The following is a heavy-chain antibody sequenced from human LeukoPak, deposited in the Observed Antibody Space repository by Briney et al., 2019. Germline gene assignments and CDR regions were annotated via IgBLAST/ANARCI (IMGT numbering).Heavy chain of an antibody. Sequence: GESLKISCKGSGYSFTSYWIGWVRQMPGKGLEWMGIIYPGDSDTRYSPSFQGQVTISADKSVSTAYLQWSSLKASDTAMYYCARPHSLGQAPFDIWGQGTMVTVSS. CDR3: ARPHSLGQAPFDI. J-gene: IGHJ3*02. D-gene: IGHD1/OR15-1a*01. CDR1: GYSFTSYW. CDR2: IYPGDSDT. V-gene: IGHV5-51*01.